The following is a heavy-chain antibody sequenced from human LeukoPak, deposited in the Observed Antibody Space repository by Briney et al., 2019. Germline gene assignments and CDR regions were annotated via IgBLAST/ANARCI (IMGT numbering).Heavy chain of an antibody. CDR1: GFTFSSYG. V-gene: IGHV3-30*18. D-gene: IGHD1-26*01. Sequence: PGRYLRLYCAASGFTFSSYGMHWVRQAPGKGLDWVAVISYDGSNKYYADSVKGRFTISRDNSKNTLYLQRNSLRAEDTAVYYCAKDLTMYSGSYPQSLGFDYWGQGTLVTVSS. CDR3: AKDLTMYSGSYPQSLGFDY. CDR2: ISYDGSNK. J-gene: IGHJ4*02.